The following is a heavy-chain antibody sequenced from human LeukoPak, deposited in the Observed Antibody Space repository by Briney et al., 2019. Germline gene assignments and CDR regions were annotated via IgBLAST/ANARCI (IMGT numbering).Heavy chain of an antibody. J-gene: IGHJ4*02. Sequence: GGSLRLSCAASGFTFSSYGMHWVRQAPGKGLEWVAVISYDGSNKYYADSVKGRFTISRDNSKNTLYLQMNSLRAEDTAVYYCARDISYGSGSYYNAFDYWGQGTLVTVSS. D-gene: IGHD3-10*01. CDR2: ISYDGSNK. CDR3: ARDISYGSGSYYNAFDY. CDR1: GFTFSSYG. V-gene: IGHV3-30*03.